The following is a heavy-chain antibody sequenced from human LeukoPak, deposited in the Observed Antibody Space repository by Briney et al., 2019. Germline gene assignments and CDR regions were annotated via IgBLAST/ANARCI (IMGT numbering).Heavy chain of an antibody. CDR1: GGSISSGGYY. D-gene: IGHD4/OR15-4a*01. CDR3: ASSTMVVTGSDAFDI. J-gene: IGHJ3*02. Sequence: SETLSLTRTVSGGSISSGGYYWSWIRQYPGKGLEWIGYIYYRGSTYYNPSLKSRLTISVDTSKNQFSLKLSSVTAADTAVYYCASSTMVVTGSDAFDIWGQGTMVTVSS. V-gene: IGHV4-31*03. CDR2: IYYRGST.